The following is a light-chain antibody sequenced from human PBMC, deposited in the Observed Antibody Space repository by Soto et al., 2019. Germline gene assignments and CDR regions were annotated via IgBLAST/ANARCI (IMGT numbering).Light chain of an antibody. J-gene: IGKJ4*01. Sequence: IQMTQSPSSVSASEGDRVTITCRASQPISSWLAWYQQKPGQPPNLLIYSASTLRSGVPSRFSGSESGTLFTLTITNLQPEDFATYYCQQASSFPLTFGGGTKVEV. CDR3: QQASSFPLT. CDR1: QPISSW. V-gene: IGKV1-12*01. CDR2: SAS.